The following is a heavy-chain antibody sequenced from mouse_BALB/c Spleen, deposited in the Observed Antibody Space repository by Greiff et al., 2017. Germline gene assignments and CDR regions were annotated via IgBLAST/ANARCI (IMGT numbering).Heavy chain of an antibody. V-gene: IGHV5-17*02. CDR1: GFTFSSFG. J-gene: IGHJ2*01. Sequence: EVQLQESGGGLVQPGGSRKLSCAASGFTFSSFGMHWVRQAPEKGLEWVAYISSGSSTIYYADTVKGRFTISRDNPKNTLFLQMTSLRSEDTAMYYCARGGGYYYFDYWGQGTTLTVSS. D-gene: IGHD2-3*01. CDR2: ISSGSSTI. CDR3: ARGGGYYYFDY.